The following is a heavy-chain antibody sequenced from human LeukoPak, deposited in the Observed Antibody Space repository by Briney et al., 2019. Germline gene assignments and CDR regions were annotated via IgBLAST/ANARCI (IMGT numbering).Heavy chain of an antibody. J-gene: IGHJ4*02. CDR3: ATGLGAAAGIDY. CDR2: FDPEDGET. V-gene: IGHV1-24*01. Sequence: GASVKVSCKVSGYTLTELSMHWVRQAPGKGLEWMGGFDPEDGETIYAQKFQGRVTMTEDTSTDTAYIELSSLRSEDTAVYYCATGLGAAAGIDYWGQGTLVTVSS. D-gene: IGHD6-13*01. CDR1: GYTLTELS.